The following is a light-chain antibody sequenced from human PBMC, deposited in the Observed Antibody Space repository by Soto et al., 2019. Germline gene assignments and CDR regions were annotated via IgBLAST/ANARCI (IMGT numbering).Light chain of an antibody. CDR1: QSVSSN. CDR2: AAS. J-gene: IGKJ2*01. V-gene: IGKV3-15*01. CDR3: QQYNNWPPYT. Sequence: EIVMTQSPATRSFPPGERDTLSCRASQSVSSNLTWYQQKPGQTPRLLIDAASTRATGIPARFSGSGSWTEFTLSISSLQTEDFAVYYCQQYNNWPPYTFGQGTKLEIK.